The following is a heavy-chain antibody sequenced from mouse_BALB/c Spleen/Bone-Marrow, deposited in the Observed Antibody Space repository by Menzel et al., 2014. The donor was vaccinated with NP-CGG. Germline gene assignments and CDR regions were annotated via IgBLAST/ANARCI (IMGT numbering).Heavy chain of an antibody. D-gene: IGHD2-1*01. CDR2: INSDGGST. Sequence: EVMLVESGGGLVQPGGSLKLSCAASEFTFSSYGMSWVRQTPDKRLELVASINSDGGSTYYPDSVKGRFTISRDNAKNTLSLQMSSLKSEDTAMYYCARGNYGNYVDYFDYWGQGTTLTVSS. V-gene: IGHV5-6-3*01. J-gene: IGHJ2*01. CDR3: ARGNYGNYVDYFDY. CDR1: EFTFSSYG.